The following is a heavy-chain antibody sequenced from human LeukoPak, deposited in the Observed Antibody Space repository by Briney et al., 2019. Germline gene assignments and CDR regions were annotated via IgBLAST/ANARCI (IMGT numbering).Heavy chain of an antibody. CDR1: GFTFSSYS. V-gene: IGHV3-21*01. CDR3: ARDLRIAVASDDY. D-gene: IGHD6-19*01. CDR2: ISSSSSYI. Sequence: GGSLRLSCAASGFTFSSYSMNWVRQAPGKGLEWVSSISSSSSYIYYADSVKGRFTISRDNAKNSLYLQMNSLRAEDTAVYYCARDLRIAVASDDYWSQGTLVTVSS. J-gene: IGHJ4*02.